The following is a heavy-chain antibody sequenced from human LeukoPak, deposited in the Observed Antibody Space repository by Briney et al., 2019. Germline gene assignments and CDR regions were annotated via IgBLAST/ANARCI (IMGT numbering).Heavy chain of an antibody. CDR1: GFTFSTYA. CDR3: AKNRGANYYNYYMDV. D-gene: IGHD4/OR15-4a*01. Sequence: GSLRLSCAASGFTFSTYAMGWVRQAPGKGLEWLSTIGGGGRDTFYADSVKGRFTVSRDNSKNTLYLQMSSLRAEDTAVYFCAKNRGANYYNYYMDVWGKGTTVTVSS. CDR2: IGGGGRDT. V-gene: IGHV3-23*01. J-gene: IGHJ6*03.